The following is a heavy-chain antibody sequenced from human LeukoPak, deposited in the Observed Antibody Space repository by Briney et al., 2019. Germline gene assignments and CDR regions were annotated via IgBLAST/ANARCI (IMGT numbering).Heavy chain of an antibody. J-gene: IGHJ4*02. CDR2: ISGDGTAT. Sequence: GGSLRLSCAASGFTFDHYGMHWVRQTPGRGLECVSPISGDGTATDYADSVRGRFTISRDNSRNSLYLQMNSLRIEDTALYYCACLSSSWPEDCWGQGTLVTVSS. CDR1: GFTFDHYG. V-gene: IGHV3-43*02. CDR3: ACLSSSWPEDC. D-gene: IGHD6-13*01.